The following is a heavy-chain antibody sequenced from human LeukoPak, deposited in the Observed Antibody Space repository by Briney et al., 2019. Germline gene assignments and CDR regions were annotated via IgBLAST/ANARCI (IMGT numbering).Heavy chain of an antibody. D-gene: IGHD4-17*01. Sequence: PGGSLRLSCEASGFPFSSYWMHWVRQAPGKGAVWVSRINGVGKSTDYGDSVKGRFTISRDNVKNTVYLQMNSLGAEDAAVYYCAREQFYGDYIRRIPTYYYYMDVWGKGTTVIVS. CDR2: INGVGKST. CDR1: GFPFSSYW. CDR3: AREQFYGDYIRRIPTYYYYMDV. J-gene: IGHJ6*03. V-gene: IGHV3-74*01.